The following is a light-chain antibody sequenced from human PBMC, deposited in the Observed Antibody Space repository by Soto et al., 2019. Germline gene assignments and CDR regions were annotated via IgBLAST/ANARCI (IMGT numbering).Light chain of an antibody. CDR3: SSYTSTSTV. CDR2: EVN. V-gene: IGLV2-14*01. J-gene: IGLJ2*01. Sequence: QSALTQPASVSGSPGQSISISCTGTSNDIGIYNYVSWYQQYPGKAPKLMIYEVNNRLSGVSNRFSGSKSGNTASLTISGHQAEDEAYYYCSSYTSTSTVFGGGTKLTVL. CDR1: SNDIGIYNY.